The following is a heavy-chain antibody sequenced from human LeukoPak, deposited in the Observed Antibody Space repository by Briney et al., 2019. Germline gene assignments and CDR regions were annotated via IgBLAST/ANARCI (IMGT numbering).Heavy chain of an antibody. J-gene: IGHJ5*02. D-gene: IGHD3-3*01. CDR3: ARQARITIFGVANWFDP. CDR1: GGSISSSSYY. CDR2: IYYSGST. Sequence: PSETLSLTCTVSGGSISSSSYYWGWIRQPPGKGLEWIGSIYYSGSTYYNPSLKSRVTISVDTSKNQFSLKLSSVTAADTAVYYCARQARITIFGVANWFDPWGQGTLVTVSS. V-gene: IGHV4-39*01.